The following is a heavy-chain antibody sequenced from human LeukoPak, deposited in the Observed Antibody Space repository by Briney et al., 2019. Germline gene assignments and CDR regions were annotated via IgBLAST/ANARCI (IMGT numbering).Heavy chain of an antibody. CDR2: IYYSGST. V-gene: IGHV4-39*01. Sequence: PSETLSLTCTVSGGSISSSNSYWGWIRQPPGKGLEWIGRIYYSGSTSYNPSLKSRVTISLSPSRNQFSLNMRSVNAADTAIYYCAKNEDGTMFDYWGQGTLVTVS. CDR3: AKNEDGTMFDY. D-gene: IGHD1-1*01. CDR1: GGSISSSNSY. J-gene: IGHJ4*02.